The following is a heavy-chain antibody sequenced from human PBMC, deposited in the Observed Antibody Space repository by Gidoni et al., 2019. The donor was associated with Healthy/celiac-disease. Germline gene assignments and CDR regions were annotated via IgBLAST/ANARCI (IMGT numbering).Heavy chain of an antibody. CDR2: SSSSSSDI. CDR3: ARAPSLWFGELSKPYYYYMDV. J-gene: IGHJ6*03. V-gene: IGHV3-21*01. CDR1: GFTFSSYS. D-gene: IGHD3-10*01. Sequence: EVQLVESGGGLVKPGGSLRLSCAASGFTFSSYSMNWVRQAPGKGLAWVSSSSSSSSDIYYADSVKGRFTISRDNAKNSLYLQMNSLRAEDTAVYYCARAPSLWFGELSKPYYYYMDVWGKGTTVTVSS.